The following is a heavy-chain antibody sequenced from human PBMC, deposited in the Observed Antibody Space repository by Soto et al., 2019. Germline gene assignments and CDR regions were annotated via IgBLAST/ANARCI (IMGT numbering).Heavy chain of an antibody. J-gene: IGHJ6*02. V-gene: IGHV4-34*01. Sequence: SETLSLTCAVYGGSFSGYYWRCIRQTPGKGLEWIGEINHSGSTNYNPSLKSRVTISVDTSKNQFSLKLSSVTAADTAVYYCARGRVLRFLEWLSDSYYYGMDVWGQGTTVT. D-gene: IGHD3-3*01. CDR3: ARGRVLRFLEWLSDSYYYGMDV. CDR1: GGSFSGYY. CDR2: INHSGST.